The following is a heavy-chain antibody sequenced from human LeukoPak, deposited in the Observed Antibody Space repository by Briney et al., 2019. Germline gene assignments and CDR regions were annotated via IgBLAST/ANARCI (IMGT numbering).Heavy chain of an antibody. V-gene: IGHV4-34*01. Sequence: SETLSLTCTVSGGSISSYYWSWIRQPPGKGLEWIGEINHSGSTNYNPSLKSRVTISVDASKNQFSLKLSSVTAADTAVYYCTGARYYDILTGYYRRDCFDPWGQGTLVTVSS. J-gene: IGHJ5*02. CDR2: INHSGST. CDR3: TGARYYDILTGYYRRDCFDP. CDR1: GGSISSYY. D-gene: IGHD3-9*01.